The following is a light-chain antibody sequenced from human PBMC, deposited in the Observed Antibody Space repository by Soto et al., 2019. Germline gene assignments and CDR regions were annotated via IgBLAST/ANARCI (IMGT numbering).Light chain of an antibody. CDR3: MQATQFPLT. V-gene: IGKV2-24*01. Sequence: DVVMTQTPLSSPVTLGQPASISCRSSQSLVHRDGNTYLSWLQQRPGQPPRLLIYEISNRFSGVPDRFSGSGAGTDFTLKISRVQAEDVGIYYCMQATQFPLTFGGGTKVEIK. J-gene: IGKJ4*01. CDR1: QSLVHRDGNTY. CDR2: EIS.